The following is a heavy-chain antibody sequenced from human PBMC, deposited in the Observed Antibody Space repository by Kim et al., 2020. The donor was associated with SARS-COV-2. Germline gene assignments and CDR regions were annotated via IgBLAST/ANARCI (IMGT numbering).Heavy chain of an antibody. CDR2: IYHTGST. Sequence: SETLSLTCTVSGGSINNYYWSWIRQPPGRGLEWIGYIYHTGSTNYNPSLRRRVTMSADMSKNQFSLILNSVTAAATAVYYCAIEGAAEMTTSRFQYWGQG. CDR1: GGSINNYY. D-gene: IGHD4-17*01. CDR3: AIEGAAEMTTSRFQY. J-gene: IGHJ1*01. V-gene: IGHV4-59*01.